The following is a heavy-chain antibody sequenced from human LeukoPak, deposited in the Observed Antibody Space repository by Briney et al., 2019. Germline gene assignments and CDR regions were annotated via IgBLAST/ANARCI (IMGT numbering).Heavy chain of an antibody. D-gene: IGHD7-27*01. CDR1: GFTFSRYC. V-gene: IGHV3-74*03. CDR3: GRGSGVADY. CDR2: INSDWSSI. J-gene: IGHJ4*02. Sequence: GGSLRLSCVASGFTFSRYCMHWGRHAPAKGLVWVSRINSDWSSITYADSAKGRFTISRDNAKNTLYLQMAILRVEDTAVYYCGRGSGVADYWGQGALVTVSS.